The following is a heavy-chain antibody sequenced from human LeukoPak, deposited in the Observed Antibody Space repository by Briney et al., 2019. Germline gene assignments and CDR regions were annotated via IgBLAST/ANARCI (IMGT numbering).Heavy chain of an antibody. Sequence: GGSLRLSCAASGFTFSTYDMNWVRQAPGKGLEWVSAITTSSAYIYYADSVRGRFTISRDNAKNSLYLQMNSLRDDDTAVYYCAKAPVTSCRGAFCYPFDYWGQGTLVTVSS. V-gene: IGHV3-21*04. J-gene: IGHJ4*02. CDR1: GFTFSTYD. CDR2: ITTSSAYI. D-gene: IGHD2-15*01. CDR3: AKAPVTSCRGAFCYPFDY.